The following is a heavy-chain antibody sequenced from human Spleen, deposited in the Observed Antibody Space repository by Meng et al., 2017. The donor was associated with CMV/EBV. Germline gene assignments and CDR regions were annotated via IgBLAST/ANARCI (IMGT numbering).Heavy chain of an antibody. J-gene: IGHJ5*02. V-gene: IGHV1-18*01. CDR2: ISAYNGDT. Sequence: FPDYGISWVRQAPGQGLEWMGWISAYNGDTNYARSLRGRVTMTTDTSTTTAYMELRSLRSDDTAVYYCARDLQYCGSTSCYDDCFDPWGQGTLVTVSS. CDR3: ARDLQYCGSTSCYDDCFDP. CDR1: FPDYG. D-gene: IGHD2-2*01.